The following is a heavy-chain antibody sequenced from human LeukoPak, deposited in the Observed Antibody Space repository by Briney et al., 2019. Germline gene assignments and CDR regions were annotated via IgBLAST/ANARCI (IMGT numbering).Heavy chain of an antibody. CDR3: AKERLRRWLHMSYLDY. D-gene: IGHD5-24*01. CDR1: GFTFSRYA. Sequence: PGGSLRLSCAASGFTFSRYAMSWVRQAPGKGLEWVSAISGSGGSTYYADSVKGRFTISRDNSKNTLYLQMNSLRAEDTAVYYCAKERLRRWLHMSYLDYWGQGTLVTVSS. V-gene: IGHV3-23*01. J-gene: IGHJ4*02. CDR2: ISGSGGST.